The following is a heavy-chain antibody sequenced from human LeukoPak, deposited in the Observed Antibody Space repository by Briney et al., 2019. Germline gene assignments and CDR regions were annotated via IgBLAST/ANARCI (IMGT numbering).Heavy chain of an antibody. CDR3: ARGRGAARTFDY. CDR1: GGSFSGYY. D-gene: IGHD6-6*01. V-gene: IGHV4-34*01. Sequence: SETLSLTCAVYGGSFSGYYWSWIRQPPGKGLEWIGEINHSGSTNYNPSLKSQVTISVDTSKNQFSLKLSSVTAADTAVYYCARGRGAARTFDYWGQGTLVTVSS. J-gene: IGHJ4*02. CDR2: INHSGST.